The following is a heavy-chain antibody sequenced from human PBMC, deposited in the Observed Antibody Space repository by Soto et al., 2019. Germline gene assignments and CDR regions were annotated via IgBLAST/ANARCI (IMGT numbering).Heavy chain of an antibody. CDR3: AAYCGGDCYSLRDYFDY. CDR2: IVVGSGNT. V-gene: IGHV1-58*01. Sequence: SVKVSCKASGFTFTSSAVQGVRQARGQRLEWIGWIVVGSGNTNYAQKFQERVTITRDMSTSTAYMELSSLRSEDTAVYYCAAYCGGDCYSLRDYFDYWGQGTLVTVSS. J-gene: IGHJ4*02. CDR1: GFTFTSSA. D-gene: IGHD2-21*02.